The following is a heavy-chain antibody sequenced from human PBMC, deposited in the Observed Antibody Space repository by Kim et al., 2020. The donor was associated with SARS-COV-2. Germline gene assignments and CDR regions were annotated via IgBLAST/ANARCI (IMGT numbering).Heavy chain of an antibody. J-gene: IGHJ4*02. V-gene: IGHV3-23*01. CDR1: GFTFSNSA. CDR2: ISATANSA. CDR3: VRNAKRSEASACDS. Sequence: GGSLRLSCAASGFTFSNSAMSWVRQAPGKGLEWVSAISATANSANYADSVRGRFTISRDNSEAMLYLQMDSLRVEDTAMYYCVRNAKRSEASACDSWGQGTLVTISS. D-gene: IGHD1-26*01.